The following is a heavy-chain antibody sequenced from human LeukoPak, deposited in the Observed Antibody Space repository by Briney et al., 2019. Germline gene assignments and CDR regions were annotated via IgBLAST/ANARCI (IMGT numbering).Heavy chain of an antibody. J-gene: IGHJ4*02. V-gene: IGHV1-24*01. CDR2: FDPEDGET. D-gene: IGHD6-13*01. Sequence: GASVKVSCKVSGYTLTELSMHWVRQAPGKGLEWMGGFDPEDGETIYARKFQGRVTMTEDTSTDTAYMELSSLRSEDTAVYYCATIAAAATGSPRSGGYYFDYWGQGTLVTVSS. CDR3: ATIAAAATGSPRSGGYYFDY. CDR1: GYTLTELS.